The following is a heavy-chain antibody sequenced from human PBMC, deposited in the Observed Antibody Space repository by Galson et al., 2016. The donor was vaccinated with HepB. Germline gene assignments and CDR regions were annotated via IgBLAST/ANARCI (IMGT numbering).Heavy chain of an antibody. Sequence: SVKVSCKASGYTFNSYGFSWVRQAPGQGLEWMGWINAYTGHTNYARNLQDRVTMTTDTSTSTAYLELRSLRSDDTAVYYCARERGGYTYGDLWGQGTTVTVSS. CDR2: INAYTGHT. V-gene: IGHV1-18*01. CDR3: ARERGGYTYGDL. J-gene: IGHJ6*02. D-gene: IGHD5-18*01. CDR1: GYTFNSYG.